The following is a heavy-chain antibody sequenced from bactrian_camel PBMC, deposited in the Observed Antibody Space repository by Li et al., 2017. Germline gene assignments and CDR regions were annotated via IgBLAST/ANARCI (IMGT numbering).Heavy chain of an antibody. CDR1: GFTFGSSY. Sequence: LVESGGGLVQPGGSLRLSCAASGFTFGSSYMSWVRQGPGKGLEWVSSIYNAGSNTYYADSVKGRFTISKDNAKNTVFLQMHSLKSEDTALYYCAAQQFIGYWGQGTQVTVS. V-gene: IGHV3-2*01. J-gene: IGHJ6*01. CDR2: IYNAGSNT. CDR3: AAQQFIGY.